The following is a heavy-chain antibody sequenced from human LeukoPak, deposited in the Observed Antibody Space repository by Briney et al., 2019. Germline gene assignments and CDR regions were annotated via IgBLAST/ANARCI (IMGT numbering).Heavy chain of an antibody. V-gene: IGHV1-18*01. Sequence: ASVTVSCMASGYTFTAYGISWVRQAPGQGVEWMGWISANNGNTNYAQKVQGRVTITRDTSTSTAYMELRSLRYDGTAVYYCSRDDGPFGGVRFDHWGQGTLVTVSS. CDR3: SRDDGPFGGVRFDH. CDR1: GYTFTAYG. D-gene: IGHD3-16*01. CDR2: ISANNGNT. J-gene: IGHJ4*02.